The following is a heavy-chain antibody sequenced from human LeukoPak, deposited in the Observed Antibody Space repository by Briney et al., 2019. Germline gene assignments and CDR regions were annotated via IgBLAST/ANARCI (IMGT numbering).Heavy chain of an antibody. CDR2: ISGSGGST. J-gene: IGHJ3*02. D-gene: IGHD4-17*01. Sequence: PGGSLRLSCAASGFTFSSYAMSWVRQAPGKGLQWVSSISGSGGSTYYADSVKGRFTISRDNSKNTLYLQINSLRAEDTAVYYCAKAGPYGDYSRPGDVFDIWGQGTMFTVSS. CDR1: GFTFSSYA. CDR3: AKAGPYGDYSRPGDVFDI. V-gene: IGHV3-23*01.